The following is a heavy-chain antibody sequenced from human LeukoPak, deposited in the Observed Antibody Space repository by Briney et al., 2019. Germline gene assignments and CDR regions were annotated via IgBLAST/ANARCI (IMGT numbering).Heavy chain of an antibody. V-gene: IGHV1-69*05. CDR3: ARVRYYDSSADDAFDI. J-gene: IGHJ3*02. Sequence: SVKVSCKASGGTFSSYAISWVRQAPGQGLEWMGGIIPIFGTANYAQKFQGSVTITTDESTSTAYMELSSLRSEDTAVYYCARVRYYDSSADDAFDIWGQGTMVTVSS. CDR2: IIPIFGTA. CDR1: GGTFSSYA. D-gene: IGHD3-22*01.